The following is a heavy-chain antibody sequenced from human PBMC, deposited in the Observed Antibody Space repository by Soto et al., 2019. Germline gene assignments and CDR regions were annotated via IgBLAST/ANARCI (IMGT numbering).Heavy chain of an antibody. V-gene: IGHV1-3*01. CDR1: GYTFTSYA. D-gene: IGHD3-10*01. CDR2: FNAGNGNT. J-gene: IGHJ6*02. Sequence: QVQLVQSGAEVKKPGASVKVSCKASGYTFTSYAMHWVRQAPGQRLEWMGWFNAGNGNTKYSQKFQGRVTITRDTSASTAYMELSSLRSEDTAVYYCARDYYGSGSYYSYYYGMDVWGQGTTVTVSS. CDR3: ARDYYGSGSYYSYYYGMDV.